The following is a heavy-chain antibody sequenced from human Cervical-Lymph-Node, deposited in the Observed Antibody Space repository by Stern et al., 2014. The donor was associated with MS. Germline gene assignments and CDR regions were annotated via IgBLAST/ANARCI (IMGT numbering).Heavy chain of an antibody. CDR2: ISFDGSNT. D-gene: IGHD6-13*01. J-gene: IGHJ4*02. CDR3: AKDSPPVIATTGLDY. V-gene: IGHV3-30*18. Sequence: VQLVESGGGVVQPGRSLRLSCVASGFTFISYGMHWVRQAPGKGLEWVSFISFDGSNTYYADSVKGRFPISRDTSKNALFLQMNSLRAEDTAVYYCAKDSPPVIATTGLDYWGQGTLVTVSS. CDR1: GFTFISYG.